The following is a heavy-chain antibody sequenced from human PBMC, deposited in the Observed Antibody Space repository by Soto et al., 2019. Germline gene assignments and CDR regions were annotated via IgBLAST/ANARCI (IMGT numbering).Heavy chain of an antibody. CDR3: ARVELAAAQGYFDY. V-gene: IGHV3-30-3*01. D-gene: IGHD6-13*01. Sequence: QVQLVESGGGVVQPGRSLRLSCAASGFTFSSYAMHWVRQAPGKGLEWVAVISYDGSNKYYADSVKGRFTISRDNSKNTLYLQMNSLRAEDTAVYYCARVELAAAQGYFDYWGQGTLVTVSS. CDR1: GFTFSSYA. J-gene: IGHJ4*02. CDR2: ISYDGSNK.